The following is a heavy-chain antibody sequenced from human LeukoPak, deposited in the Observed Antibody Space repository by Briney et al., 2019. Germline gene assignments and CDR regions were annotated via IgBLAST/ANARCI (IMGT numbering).Heavy chain of an antibody. CDR2: INSDGSST. CDR1: GFTFTAYW. V-gene: IGHV3-74*01. Sequence: GGSLRLSCAASGFTFTAYWMHWVGHAPGKRLVWVSRINSDGSSTRYADYVKGRFTISRDNAKNMLYVQMNSLRAEDTAVYYCARKWLRYCSGGSCYSNYYYYMDVWGKGTTVTVSS. J-gene: IGHJ6*03. D-gene: IGHD2-15*01. CDR3: ARKWLRYCSGGSCYSNYYYYMDV.